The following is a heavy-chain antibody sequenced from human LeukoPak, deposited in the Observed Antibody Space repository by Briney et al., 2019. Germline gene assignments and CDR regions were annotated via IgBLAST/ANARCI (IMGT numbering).Heavy chain of an antibody. V-gene: IGHV4-34*01. CDR2: IYQSGST. J-gene: IGHJ4*02. Sequence: SETLSLTCAVYGGSFSGYYWSWIRQPPGKGLEWIGTIYQSGSTNYNPSLKSRVTISVDTSKNQFSLNLSSVTAADTAVYYCARRVFPDYFDYWGQGTLVTVSS. D-gene: IGHD3-10*01. CDR1: GGSFSGYY. CDR3: ARRVFPDYFDY.